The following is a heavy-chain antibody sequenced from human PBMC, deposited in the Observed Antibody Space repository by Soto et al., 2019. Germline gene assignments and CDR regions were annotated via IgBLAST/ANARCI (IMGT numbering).Heavy chain of an antibody. Sequence: QVQLVQSGAEVKKPGASVKVSCKASGYTFTGYYMHWVRQAPGQGLEWMGWINPNSGGTNYAQKFQGWVTMTRDTSISTAYMELSRLRSDDTAVYYCARVRRERLPDDAFDIWGQGTMVTVSS. CDR2: INPNSGGT. V-gene: IGHV1-2*04. J-gene: IGHJ3*02. CDR3: ARVRRERLPDDAFDI. CDR1: GYTFTGYY. D-gene: IGHD1-26*01.